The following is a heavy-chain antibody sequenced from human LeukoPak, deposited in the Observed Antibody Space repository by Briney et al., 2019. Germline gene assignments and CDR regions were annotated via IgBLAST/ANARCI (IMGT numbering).Heavy chain of an antibody. J-gene: IGHJ3*02. CDR2: INHSGST. D-gene: IGHD3-3*01. CDR1: GGSFSGYY. Sequence: SETLSLTCAVYGGSFSGYYWSWIRQPPGKGLEWIGEINHSGSTNYNPSLKSRVTISVDTSKNQFSLKLSSVTAADTAVYYCAREKSGYHNYAFDIWGQGIMVTVSS. V-gene: IGHV4-34*01. CDR3: AREKSGYHNYAFDI.